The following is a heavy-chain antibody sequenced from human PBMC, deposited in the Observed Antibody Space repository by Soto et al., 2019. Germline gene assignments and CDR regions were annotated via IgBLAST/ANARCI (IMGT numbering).Heavy chain of an antibody. CDR1: GFTFSSYG. J-gene: IGHJ4*02. D-gene: IGHD1-1*01. CDR3: ARAGTTGTTTTRMIGGH. V-gene: IGHV3-33*01. Sequence: HVQLVESGGGVVQPGRSLRLSCAASGFTFSSYGMHWVRQAPGKGLEWVAVIWYDGSNKYYADSVKGRFTISRDNSKNTLYLQMNSLRAEDTAVYYCARAGTTGTTTTRMIGGHWGQGTLVTVSS. CDR2: IWYDGSNK.